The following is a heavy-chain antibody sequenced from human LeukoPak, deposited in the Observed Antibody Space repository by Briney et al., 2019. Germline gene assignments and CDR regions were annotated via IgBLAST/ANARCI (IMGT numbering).Heavy chain of an antibody. CDR2: ISSSSSTI. CDR3: ARALWFGETFPAY. J-gene: IGHJ4*02. V-gene: IGHV3-48*01. Sequence: GGSLRLSCAASGLTISSYSMNWVRQAPGKGLQWVSYISSSSSTIYYADSVKGRFTISRDNAKNSLYLQMNSLRAEDTAVYYCARALWFGETFPAYWGQGTLVTVSS. CDR1: GLTISSYS. D-gene: IGHD3-10*01.